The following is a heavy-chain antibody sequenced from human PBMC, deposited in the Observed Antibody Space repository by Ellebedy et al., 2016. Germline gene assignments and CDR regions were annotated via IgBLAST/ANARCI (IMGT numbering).Heavy chain of an antibody. CDR2: ISSSSGYI. CDR1: GFTFSSSS. Sequence: GESLKISCATSGFTFSSSSMNWVRQAPGKGLEWVSSISSSSGYIYYSDSVKGRFTISRDNAKNSLYLQMNSLRAEDTAVYYCARVTRYFDWSTASWYYYYYMDVWGKGTTVTVSS. J-gene: IGHJ6*03. V-gene: IGHV3-21*06. D-gene: IGHD3-9*01. CDR3: ARVTRYFDWSTASWYYYYYMDV.